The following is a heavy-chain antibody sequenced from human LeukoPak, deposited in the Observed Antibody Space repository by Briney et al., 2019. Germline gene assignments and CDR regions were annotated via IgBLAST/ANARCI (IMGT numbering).Heavy chain of an antibody. CDR1: GGTFSSYA. Sequence: SVKVSCKASGGTFSSYAISWVRQAPGQGLEWMGGIIPIFGTADYAQKFQGRVTITADESTSTAYMELSSLRSEDTAVYYCARENGDRVAYYFDYWGQGTLVTVSS. D-gene: IGHD3-3*01. V-gene: IGHV1-69*13. CDR2: IIPIFGTA. CDR3: ARENGDRVAYYFDY. J-gene: IGHJ4*02.